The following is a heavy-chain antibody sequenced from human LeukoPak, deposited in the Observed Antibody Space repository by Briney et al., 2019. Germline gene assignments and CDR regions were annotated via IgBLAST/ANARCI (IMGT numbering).Heavy chain of an antibody. CDR1: GGTFSSYA. Sequence: ASVKVSCKASGGTFSSYAISWVRQAPGQGLEWMGRIIPILGIANYAQKFQGRVTITADKSTSTAYMELSSLRSEDTAVYYCARQVVLSGGNYPPIGYWGQGTLVTVSS. D-gene: IGHD4-11*01. CDR2: IIPILGIA. CDR3: ARQVVLSGGNYPPIGY. J-gene: IGHJ4*02. V-gene: IGHV1-69*04.